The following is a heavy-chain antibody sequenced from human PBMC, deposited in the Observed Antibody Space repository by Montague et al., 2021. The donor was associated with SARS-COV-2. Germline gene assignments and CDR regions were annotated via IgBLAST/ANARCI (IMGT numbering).Heavy chain of an antibody. CDR2: IYYSGXT. D-gene: IGHD3-22*01. V-gene: IGHV4-39*07. J-gene: IGHJ6*02. Sequence: SETLSLTCTVSGGAISSSSYYWGWIRQPPGKGLEWIGSIYYSGXTXYXXXXKXRVTISVDTSKNQFSLKLSSVTAADTAVYYCARDTRITMLVVVNRYGMDVWGQGTTVTASS. CDR3: ARDTRITMLVVVNRYGMDV. CDR1: GGAISSSSYY.